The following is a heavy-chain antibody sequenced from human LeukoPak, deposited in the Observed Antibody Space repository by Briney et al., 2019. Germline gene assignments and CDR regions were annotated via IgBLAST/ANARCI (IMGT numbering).Heavy chain of an antibody. J-gene: IGHJ3*02. CDR3: ARVYENDFGSGNQLRAFDI. CDR2: ISAYNGNT. V-gene: IGHV1-18*01. D-gene: IGHD3-3*01. CDR1: GYTFTSYG. Sequence: ASVKVSCKASGYTFTSYGISWVRQAPGKGLEWMGWISAYNGNTNYAHKLQGRFTMTTDKSTSTAYMEMTSLRADDTAVDYCARVYENDFGSGNQLRAFDIWSQGTMVTVSS.